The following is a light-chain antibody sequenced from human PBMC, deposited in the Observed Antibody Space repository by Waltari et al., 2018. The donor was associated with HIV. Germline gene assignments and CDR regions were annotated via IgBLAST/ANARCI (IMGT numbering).Light chain of an antibody. Sequence: EIVMTQSPVTLSVSPGQRATLSCRASQSISGNIAWYQQKPGQAPRLLIFAATTRTTNVPASFSGSGFGTEFTLSISDLQSDDFALYHCQQYIEWPLTFGQGTKVEVK. CDR2: AAT. V-gene: IGKV3-15*01. CDR1: QSISGN. J-gene: IGKJ1*01. CDR3: QQYIEWPLT.